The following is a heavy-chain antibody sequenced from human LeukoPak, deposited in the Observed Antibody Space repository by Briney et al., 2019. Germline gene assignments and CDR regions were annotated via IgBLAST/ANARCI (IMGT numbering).Heavy chain of an antibody. Sequence: QPGGSLRLSCAASGFTFSSYGMHWVRQAPGKGLEWVAVIWYDGSNKYYADSVKGRFTISRDNPKNTLYLQMNSLRAEDMAVYYCAKAKPRITIFGVVKGPLDYWGQGTLVTVSS. D-gene: IGHD3-3*01. CDR3: AKAKPRITIFGVVKGPLDY. V-gene: IGHV3-33*06. CDR2: IWYDGSNK. J-gene: IGHJ4*02. CDR1: GFTFSSYG.